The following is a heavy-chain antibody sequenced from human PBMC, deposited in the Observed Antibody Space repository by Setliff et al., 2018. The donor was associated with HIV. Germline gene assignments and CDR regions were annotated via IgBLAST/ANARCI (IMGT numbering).Heavy chain of an antibody. D-gene: IGHD5-18*01. V-gene: IGHV3-7*04. CDR3: ARDDSNGNTDAFDI. J-gene: IGHJ3*02. CDR2: IKQDGSKG. Sequence: GGSLRLSCAASGFTFSSYWMSWARQAPGKGLEWVADIKQDGSKGYYMDSVKGRFTISRDNPKNSLYLQMTSLRAEDTAVYYCARDDSNGNTDAFDIWGKGTTVTVSS. CDR1: GFTFSSYW.